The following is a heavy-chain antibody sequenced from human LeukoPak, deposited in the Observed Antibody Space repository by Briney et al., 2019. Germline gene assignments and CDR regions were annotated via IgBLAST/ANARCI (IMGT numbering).Heavy chain of an antibody. D-gene: IGHD5-12*01. V-gene: IGHV3-48*03. CDR2: ISSSGSTK. J-gene: IGHJ4*02. CDR1: GFTFRTYE. CDR3: ARDWDSGYDTYYFDY. Sequence: RGSLRLSCAASGFTFRTYEMSWVRQAPGMGLEWVSYISSSGSTKYYADSVKGRFTISRDNAKNSLFLQMNSLRAEDTAVYYCARDWDSGYDTYYFDYWGQGTLVTVSS.